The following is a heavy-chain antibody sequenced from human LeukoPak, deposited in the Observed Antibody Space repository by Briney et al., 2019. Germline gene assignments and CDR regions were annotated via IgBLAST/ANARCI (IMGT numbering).Heavy chain of an antibody. V-gene: IGHV3-30-3*01. CDR1: EFTSRSYV. J-gene: IGHJ4*02. CDR3: ARDISSEGAIIKYFDY. D-gene: IGHD5-24*01. Sequence: GGSLRLSCAASEFTSRSYVMHWVRLAPGKGLEWVAVISKDGSNKYYADSVKGRFTISRDNSKNTLYLQMNSLRAEDTAVYYCARDISSEGAIIKYFDYWGQGTLVTVSS. CDR2: ISKDGSNK.